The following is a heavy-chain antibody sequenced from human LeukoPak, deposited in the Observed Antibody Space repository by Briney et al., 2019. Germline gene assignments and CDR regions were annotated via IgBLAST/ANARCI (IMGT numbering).Heavy chain of an antibody. J-gene: IGHJ3*02. Sequence: GASVKVSCKASGYTSTGYCMHWVRQATGQGLEWMGWITPNSGGTKYAQKFQGRVTMTRETSISTAYMERSSARSDDTAVYCSARAPSSTSCPNICGQGTMVTVSS. CDR2: ITPNSGGT. V-gene: IGHV1-2*02. CDR3: ARAPSSTSCPNI. D-gene: IGHD2-2*01. CDR1: GYTSTGYC.